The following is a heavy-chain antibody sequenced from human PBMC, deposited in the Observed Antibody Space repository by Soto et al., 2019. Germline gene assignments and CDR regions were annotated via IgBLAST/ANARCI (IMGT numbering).Heavy chain of an antibody. CDR3: AKDHTVVIRDAFDI. J-gene: IGHJ3*02. CDR2: ISDSGTGT. D-gene: IGHD3-22*01. V-gene: IGHV3-23*01. CDR1: GFTFSSYA. Sequence: EVQILESGGGLVQPGGSLRLSCAASGFTFSSYAMYWVREAPGKGLAWVSGISDSGTGTYYADSVKGRFTISRDNSKNTVYLQMKSLRAEDTAVYYCAKDHTVVIRDAFDIWGQGTMVNVSS.